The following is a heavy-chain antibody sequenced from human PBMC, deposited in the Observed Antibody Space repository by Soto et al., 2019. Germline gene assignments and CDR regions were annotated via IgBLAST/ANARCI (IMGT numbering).Heavy chain of an antibody. D-gene: IGHD2-21*02. J-gene: IGHJ6*02. V-gene: IGHV3-64D*08. CDR3: VKDKGATIKKVTMDV. CDR2: ISNNGATT. Sequence: PGGSLRLSCSASGFTFSSFAMYWVRQAPGKGLDYVADISNNGATTYYADSVKDRFIISRDNSKSTLYLQMTSLREEDTGVFYCVKDKGATIKKVTMDVWGQGATVTVS. CDR1: GFTFSSFA.